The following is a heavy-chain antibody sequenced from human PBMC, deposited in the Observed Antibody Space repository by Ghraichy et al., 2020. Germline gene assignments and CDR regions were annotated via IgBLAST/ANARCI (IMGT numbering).Heavy chain of an antibody. CDR3: ARGGIAVSAGYSYYLDV. J-gene: IGHJ6*03. CDR2: IDENGNT. D-gene: IGHD3-9*01. CDR1: GGSVSSYY. V-gene: IGHV4-34*01. Sequence: SETLSLTCAVYGGSVSSYYWTWIRQPPGKGLEWIGEIDENGNTNYNPSLKRRVTISKDTSKNQFSLRLSSLTAADTAVYYCARGGIAVSAGYSYYLDVWGTGTTLTVSS.